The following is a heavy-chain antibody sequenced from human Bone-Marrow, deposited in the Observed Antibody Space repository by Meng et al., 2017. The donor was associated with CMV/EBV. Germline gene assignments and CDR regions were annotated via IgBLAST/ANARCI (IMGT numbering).Heavy chain of an antibody. Sequence: LSLTCAASGFTFSDYYMSWIRQAPGKGLEWVSYISSSGSTIYYADSVKGRFTISRDNAKNSLYLQMNSLRAEDTAVYYCARASGRGADYYYYGMDVWGQGTTVTVAS. D-gene: IGHD3-10*01. CDR1: GFTFSDYY. J-gene: IGHJ6*02. CDR3: ARASGRGADYYYYGMDV. CDR2: ISSSGSTI. V-gene: IGHV3-11*01.